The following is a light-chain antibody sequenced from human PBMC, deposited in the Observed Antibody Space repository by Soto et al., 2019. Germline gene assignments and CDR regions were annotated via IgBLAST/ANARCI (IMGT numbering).Light chain of an antibody. Sequence: DIQLTQSPSFLSASLGDRVTITCRASQGISSDIAWYQQKPGNVPKLLIYSASTLQSGVPSRFSGSGFGTQFTLTISSLQPEDFATYYCQQVNSYPITFGQGTRLEI. CDR2: SAS. V-gene: IGKV1-9*01. CDR1: QGISSD. CDR3: QQVNSYPIT. J-gene: IGKJ5*01.